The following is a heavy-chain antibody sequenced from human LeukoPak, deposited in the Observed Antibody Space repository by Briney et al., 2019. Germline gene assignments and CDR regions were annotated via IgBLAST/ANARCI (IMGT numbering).Heavy chain of an antibody. CDR1: GFTFSSYG. CDR2: ISYDGSNK. D-gene: IGHD1-1*01. J-gene: IGHJ6*03. Sequence: PGRSLRLSCAASGFTFSSYGMHWVRQAPGKGLEWVAVISYDGSNKYYADSVKGRFTISRDNSKNTLYLQMNSLRVEDTAIYYCARDPYNGAYSEGYYYYYMDVWGKGTTVTVSS. V-gene: IGHV3-30*03. CDR3: ARDPYNGAYSEGYYYYYMDV.